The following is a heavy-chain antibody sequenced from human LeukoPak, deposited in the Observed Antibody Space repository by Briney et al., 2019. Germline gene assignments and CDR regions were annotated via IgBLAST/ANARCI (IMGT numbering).Heavy chain of an antibody. J-gene: IGHJ5*02. V-gene: IGHV1-8*01. D-gene: IGHD3-10*01. CDR1: GYTFTSYD. CDR3: ASSYYYGSGSYYNNWFDP. Sequence: GASVKVSCKASGYTFTSYDINWVLQATGQGLEWMGWMNPNSGNTGYAQKFQGRVTMTRNTSISTAYMELSSLRSEDTAVYYCASSYYYGSGSYYNNWFDPWGQGTLVTVSP. CDR2: MNPNSGNT.